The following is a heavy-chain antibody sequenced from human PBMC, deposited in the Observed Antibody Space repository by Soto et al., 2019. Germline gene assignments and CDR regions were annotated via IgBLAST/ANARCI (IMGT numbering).Heavy chain of an antibody. V-gene: IGHV1-24*01. CDR3: ATRNSEGSGSYYNVPWFPKDRYYYYYGMDV. Sequence: GASVKASCKVSGYTLTELSMHWVRQAPGKGLEWMGGFDPEDGETIYAQKFQGRVTMTEDTSTDTAYMELSSLRSEDTAVYYCATRNSEGSGSYYNVPWFPKDRYYYYYGMDVWG. CDR2: FDPEDGET. J-gene: IGHJ6*02. D-gene: IGHD3-10*01. CDR1: GYTLTELS.